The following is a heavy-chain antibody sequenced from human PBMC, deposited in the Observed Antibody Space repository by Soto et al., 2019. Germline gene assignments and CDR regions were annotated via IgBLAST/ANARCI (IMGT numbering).Heavy chain of an antibody. D-gene: IGHD3-10*01. CDR3: ATTLIRGVITTYFDY. J-gene: IGHJ4*02. CDR2: ISHDGSDK. V-gene: IGHV3-30-3*01. CDR1: GFTFSSYV. Sequence: QVQLVESGGGVVQPGRSLRLSCAASGFTFSSYVIHWVRQAPGKGLDWVAVISHDGSDKYYADSVKGRFTISRDNSKNTLYLQMTSLRAEDTAVYYCATTLIRGVITTYFDYWGQGTLLTVSS.